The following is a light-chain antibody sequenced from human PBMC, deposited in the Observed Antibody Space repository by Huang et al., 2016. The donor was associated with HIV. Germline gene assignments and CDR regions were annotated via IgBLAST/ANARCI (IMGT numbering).Light chain of an antibody. CDR3: QQRYNWPLT. V-gene: IGKV3-11*01. CDR1: QSVRNY. J-gene: IGKJ4*01. Sequence: EIVLTQSPASLALSPGERATLSCRASQSVRNYLAWYQQKPCQAPRLLVFVASNRATDIPARFSGSGSGTDFTLTISSLEPEDFAVYYCQQRYNWPLTFGGGTKVEIK. CDR2: VAS.